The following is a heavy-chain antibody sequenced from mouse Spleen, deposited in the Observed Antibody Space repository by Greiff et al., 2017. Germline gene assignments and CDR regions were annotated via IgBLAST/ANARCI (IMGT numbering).Heavy chain of an antibody. CDR1: GYSITSGYY. D-gene: IGHD4-1*01. Sequence: EVQVVESGPGLVKPSQSLSLTCSVTGYSITSGYYWNWIRQFPGNKLEWMGYISYDGSNNYNPSLKNRISITRDTSKNQFFLKLNSVTTEDTATYYCVQEGDWERAWFAYWGQGTLVTVSA. CDR3: VQEGDWERAWFAY. J-gene: IGHJ3*01. V-gene: IGHV3-6*01. CDR2: ISYDGSN.